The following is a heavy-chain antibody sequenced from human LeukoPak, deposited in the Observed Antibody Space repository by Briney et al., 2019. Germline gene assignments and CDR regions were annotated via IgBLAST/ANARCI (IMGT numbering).Heavy chain of an antibody. CDR3: ARSKIRWFDP. CDR2: INHSGST. J-gene: IGHJ5*02. V-gene: IGHV4-34*01. Sequence: SETLSLTCAVYGGSFSGYYWSWIRQPPGKGLEWIGEINHSGSTNYNPSLKSRVTISVDTSKNQFSLKLSSVTAADTAVYYCARSKIRWFDPWGQGTLVTVSS. CDR1: GGSFSGYY.